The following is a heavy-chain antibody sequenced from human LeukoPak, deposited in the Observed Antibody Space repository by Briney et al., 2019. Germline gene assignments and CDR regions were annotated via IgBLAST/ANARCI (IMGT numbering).Heavy chain of an antibody. Sequence: SETLSLTCAVYGGSFSGYYWSWIRQPPGKGLEWIGEINHSGSTNYNPSLKSRVTISVDTSKNQSSLKLSSVAAADTAVYCCARGLYCSSTSCYENAFDIWGQGTMVTVSS. J-gene: IGHJ3*02. CDR1: GGSFSGYY. V-gene: IGHV4-34*01. CDR2: INHSGST. CDR3: ARGLYCSSTSCYENAFDI. D-gene: IGHD2-2*01.